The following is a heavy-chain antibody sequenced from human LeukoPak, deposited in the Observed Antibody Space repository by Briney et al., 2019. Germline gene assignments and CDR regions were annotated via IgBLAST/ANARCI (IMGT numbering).Heavy chain of an antibody. D-gene: IGHD1-26*01. J-gene: IGHJ3*02. CDR2: INPSGGST. Sequence: ASVTVSFTSSGYIFTSYYIHWVRQAPGQGLEWMGIINPSGGSTSYAQKFQGRVTMTRDMSTSTVYMELSSLRSEDTAVYYCARLYSGSYLVAFDIWGQGTMVTVSS. CDR1: GYIFTSYY. V-gene: IGHV1-46*01. CDR3: ARLYSGSYLVAFDI.